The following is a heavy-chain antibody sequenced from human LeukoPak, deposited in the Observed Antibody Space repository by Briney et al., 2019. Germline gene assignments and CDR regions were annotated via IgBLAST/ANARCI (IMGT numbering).Heavy chain of an antibody. CDR2: IYYSGST. V-gene: IGHV4-39*01. CDR1: GFTFSSYA. D-gene: IGHD2-2*01. CDR3: ARHARAIVVVPAAPLVPFDI. J-gene: IGHJ3*02. Sequence: GSLRLSCAASGFTFSSYAMSWVRQAPGKGLEWIGSIYYSGSTYYNPSLKSRVTISVDTSKNQFSLKLSSVTAADTAVYYCARHARAIVVVPAAPLVPFDIWGQGTMVTVSS.